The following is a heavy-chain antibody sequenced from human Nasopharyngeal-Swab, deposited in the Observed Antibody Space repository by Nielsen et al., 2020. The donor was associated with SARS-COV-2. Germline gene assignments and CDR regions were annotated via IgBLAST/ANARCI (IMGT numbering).Heavy chain of an antibody. V-gene: IGHV2-70*11. CDR2: NDWDGDR. CDR1: GFSLYTRGMC. J-gene: IGHJ6*02. CDR3: TREQPSGDYDYYGMDV. D-gene: IGHD1-1*01. Sequence: SGPTLVKPTETLTLTCTFSGFSLYTRGMCVSWIRQPPGKAPEWLARNDWDGDRYYNPSLKTRLTFSRDIAKSQVVLTMTNMAPMDTATYYCTREQPSGDYDYYGMDVWGRGTTVTVSS.